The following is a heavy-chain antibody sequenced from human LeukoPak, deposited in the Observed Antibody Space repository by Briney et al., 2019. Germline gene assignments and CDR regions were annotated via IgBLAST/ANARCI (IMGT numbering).Heavy chain of an antibody. CDR1: GFTFSGFS. J-gene: IGHJ4*02. CDR3: ARAGSHWHYVY. V-gene: IGHV3-7*01. D-gene: IGHD3-10*01. CDR2: IKQDGSKR. Sequence: GGSLRLSCAASGFTFSGFSMSWVRQSPTKGPEWVANIKQDGSKRYYVDSVKGRFTISRDNAENSLSLQMNNLRVEDTAVYYCARAGSHWHYVYWGQGTVVTVSS.